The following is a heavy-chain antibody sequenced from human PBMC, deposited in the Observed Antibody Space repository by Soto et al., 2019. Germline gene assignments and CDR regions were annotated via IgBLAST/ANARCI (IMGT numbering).Heavy chain of an antibody. Sequence: GGSLRLSCAASGFTFSSYAMSWVRQAPGKGLEWVSAISGSGGSTYYADSVKGRFTISRDNSKNTLYLQMNSLRAEDTAVYYCAKDPRITIFGVVIEPDYYMDVWGKGTTVTVSS. CDR3: AKDPRITIFGVVIEPDYYMDV. CDR1: GFTFSSYA. D-gene: IGHD3-3*01. CDR2: ISGSGGST. V-gene: IGHV3-23*01. J-gene: IGHJ6*03.